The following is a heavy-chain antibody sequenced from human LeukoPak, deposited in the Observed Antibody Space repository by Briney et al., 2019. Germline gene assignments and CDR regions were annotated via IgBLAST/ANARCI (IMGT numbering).Heavy chain of an antibody. Sequence: PSETLSLTCTVSGGSISSYYWSWIRQPPGKGLEWIGYIYYSGSTNYNPSLKSRVTISVDTSKNQFSLKLSSVTAADTAVYYCARRNPTDNRYDYWGQGTLVTVSS. J-gene: IGHJ4*02. CDR1: GGSISSYY. D-gene: IGHD2-15*01. V-gene: IGHV4-59*08. CDR2: IYYSGST. CDR3: ARRNPTDNRYDY.